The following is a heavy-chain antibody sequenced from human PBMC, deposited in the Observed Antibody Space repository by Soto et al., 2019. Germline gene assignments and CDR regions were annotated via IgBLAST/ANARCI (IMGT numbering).Heavy chain of an antibody. CDR2: ITPIFTTT. V-gene: IGHV1-69*01. J-gene: IGHJ4*02. D-gene: IGHD3-3*01. CDR1: GGTFSTFT. Sequence: QEQLVQSGAEVKKPGSSVKVSCKASGGTFSTFTISWVRQAPGQGPEWIGGITPIFTTTKYAQKFRGRVTITADEFPNTVLMELNRLKSEDKAGYFRARWRGGVKTPGFMGPLGYRGQGTPVTVSS. CDR3: ARWRGGVKTPGFMGPLGY.